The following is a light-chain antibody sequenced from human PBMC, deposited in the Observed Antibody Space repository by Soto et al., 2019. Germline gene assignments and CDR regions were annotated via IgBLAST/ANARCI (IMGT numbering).Light chain of an antibody. V-gene: IGKV1-9*01. CDR1: QGISTY. Sequence: IHLTQSPSSLSASVVDRVTITCLASQGISTYLAWYQQKPGRAPKLLIYTASTLQSGVPSRFSGRGSGTDFTLTISSLQPEDFATYYCQQRSSDPPITFGQGTRLEIK. CDR3: QQRSSDPPIT. CDR2: TAS. J-gene: IGKJ5*01.